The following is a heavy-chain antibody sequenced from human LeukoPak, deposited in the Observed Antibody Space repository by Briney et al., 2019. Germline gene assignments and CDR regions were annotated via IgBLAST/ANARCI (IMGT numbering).Heavy chain of an antibody. Sequence: GGSLRLSCAASGFTFSSYGMHWVRQAPGKGLEWVAVIWYDGSNKYYADSVKGRFTISRDNSKNSLYLEVNSLRDEDTAVYYCAHIGDFWSGYYRDIMSWGQGTLVTVSS. CDR3: AHIGDFWSGYYRDIMS. CDR2: IWYDGSNK. J-gene: IGHJ5*02. D-gene: IGHD3-3*01. V-gene: IGHV3-33*01. CDR1: GFTFSSYG.